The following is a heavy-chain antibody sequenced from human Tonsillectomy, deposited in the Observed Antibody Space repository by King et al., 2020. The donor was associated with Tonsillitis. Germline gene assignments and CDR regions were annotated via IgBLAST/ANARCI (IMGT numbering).Heavy chain of an antibody. D-gene: IGHD6-13*01. CDR3: TTGFPFIVADGIKHFDP. V-gene: IGHV3-15*01. Sequence: VQLVESGGGVVKPGGSLRLSCAASGFTFRNAWISWVRQAPGKGLEWIGRIKSKTDGGTTDYAAPVQGRFTISRNDSKNTMYLQMNSLKTEDTAVYYCTTGFPFIVADGIKHFDPWGQGTLVTVSS. CDR2: IKSKTDGGTT. J-gene: IGHJ5*02. CDR1: GFTFRNAW.